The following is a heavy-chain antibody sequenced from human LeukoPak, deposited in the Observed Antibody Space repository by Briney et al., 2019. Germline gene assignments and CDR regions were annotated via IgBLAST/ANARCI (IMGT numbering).Heavy chain of an antibody. CDR1: GFTFSSYA. V-gene: IGHV3-30-3*01. CDR2: ISYDGSNK. Sequence: GGSLRLSCAASGFTFSSYAMHWVRQAPGKGLEWVAVISYDGSNKFYADSVKGRFTISRDNSKNTLYLQMNSLRAEDTAVYYCAKEETITFGGDPAYWGQGTLVTVSS. CDR3: AKEETITFGGDPAY. D-gene: IGHD3-16*01. J-gene: IGHJ4*02.